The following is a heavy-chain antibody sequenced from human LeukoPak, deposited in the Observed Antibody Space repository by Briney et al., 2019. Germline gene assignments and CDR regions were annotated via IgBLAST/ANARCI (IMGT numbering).Heavy chain of an antibody. D-gene: IGHD6-19*01. Sequence: ASVKVSCKASGYTFTSYGISWVRQAPGQGLEWMGWISAYNGNTNYAQKLQGRVTMTTDTSTSTAYMELSSLRSEDTAVYYCATGAAVAGTGFDPWGQGTLVTVSS. CDR1: GYTFTSYG. J-gene: IGHJ5*02. CDR2: ISAYNGNT. CDR3: ATGAAVAGTGFDP. V-gene: IGHV1-18*01.